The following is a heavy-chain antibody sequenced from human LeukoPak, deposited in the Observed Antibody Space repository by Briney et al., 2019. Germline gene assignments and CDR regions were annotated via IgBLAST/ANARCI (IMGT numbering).Heavy chain of an antibody. CDR1: GGSISSGGYY. Sequence: SETLSLTCTVSGGSISSGGYYWSWIRQPPGKGLEWIGYIYHSGSTYYNPSLKSRVTISVDTSKNQFSLKLSSVTAADTAVYYCARGWAVEMGFWGQGTLVTVSS. J-gene: IGHJ4*02. D-gene: IGHD5-24*01. CDR2: IYHSGST. CDR3: ARGWAVEMGF. V-gene: IGHV4-30-2*01.